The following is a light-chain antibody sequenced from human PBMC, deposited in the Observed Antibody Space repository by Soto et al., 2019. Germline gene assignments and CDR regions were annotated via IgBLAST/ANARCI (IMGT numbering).Light chain of an antibody. CDR1: SSDVGGYNY. Sequence: QSALTQPASVSGSPGQSITISCTGTSSDVGGYNYVSWYQQHPGKAPKLMIYDVSNRPSGVSNRFSGSKSGNTASLTISGLQAEDEADYYCSSYRSRSTLHYVFGTGTKVTVL. CDR2: DVS. CDR3: SSYRSRSTLHYV. V-gene: IGLV2-14*01. J-gene: IGLJ1*01.